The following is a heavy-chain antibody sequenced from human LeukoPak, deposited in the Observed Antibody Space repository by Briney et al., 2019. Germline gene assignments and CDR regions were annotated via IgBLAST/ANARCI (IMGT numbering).Heavy chain of an antibody. CDR3: ARLSERSPLSAGPYYFDY. V-gene: IGHV1-18*01. CDR1: GYTFTSYG. D-gene: IGHD6-13*01. Sequence: APVKVSCKASGYTFTSYGISWVRQAPGQGLEWVGWISAYNGNTNYAQKLQGRVTMTTDTSTSTAYMELRSLRSDDTAVYYCARLSERSPLSAGPYYFDYWGQGTLVTVSS. J-gene: IGHJ4*02. CDR2: ISAYNGNT.